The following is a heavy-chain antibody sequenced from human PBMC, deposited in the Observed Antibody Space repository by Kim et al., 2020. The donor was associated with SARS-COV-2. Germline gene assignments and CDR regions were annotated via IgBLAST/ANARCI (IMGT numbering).Heavy chain of an antibody. CDR2: ISWNSGNI. CDR1: GFTFDDYA. Sequence: GGSLRLSCAASGFTFDDYAMHWVRQAPGKGLEWVSGISWNSGNIAYADSVKGRFTISRDNAKNSLYLQMNSLRAEDTALYYCAKDTHSSGWSEGGRYDYWGQGTLVTVSS. CDR3: AKDTHSSGWSEGGRYDY. V-gene: IGHV3-9*01. J-gene: IGHJ4*02. D-gene: IGHD6-19*01.